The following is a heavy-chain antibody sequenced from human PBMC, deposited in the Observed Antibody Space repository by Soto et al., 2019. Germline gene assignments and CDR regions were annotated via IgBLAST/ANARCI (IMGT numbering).Heavy chain of an antibody. D-gene: IGHD2-21*01. CDR1: GGSIRNDNFY. V-gene: IGHV4-31*03. CDR3: ARDLDGTVSARGAFGI. CDR2: ISYSGYA. Sequence: QVQLQESGQGLVKPSQTLSLTCTVSGGSIRNDNFYWSYLRQRPGKGLEWIGYISYSGYAAYHPSFGSRVIISVDPSNNQFSLILNSVTAADTAVYYCARDLDGTVSARGAFGIWGRGTLVSVSS. J-gene: IGHJ3*02.